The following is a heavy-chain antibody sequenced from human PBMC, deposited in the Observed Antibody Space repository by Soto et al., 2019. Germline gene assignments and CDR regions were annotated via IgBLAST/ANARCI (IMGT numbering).Heavy chain of an antibody. D-gene: IGHD3-3*01. CDR1: GFIFSDAA. CDR2: IRRTANNYAT. Sequence: EVQLVESGGGLVQPGGSLKLSCAASGFIFSDAALHWVRQSSGQGLEWVGRIRRTANNYATTYAASVECRFARPRDDSNNTAYLQMNRLNTEDTDIYYGTRGIDVGSAYPRYYLDYWGQGTLVTVSS. J-gene: IGHJ4*02. V-gene: IGHV3-73*02. CDR3: TRGIDVGSAYPRYYLDY.